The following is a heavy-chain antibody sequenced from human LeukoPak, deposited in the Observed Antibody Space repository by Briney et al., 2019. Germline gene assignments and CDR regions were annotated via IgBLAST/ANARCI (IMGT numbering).Heavy chain of an antibody. V-gene: IGHV1-2*02. J-gene: IGHJ4*02. D-gene: IGHD3-3*01. CDR2: INPNSGGT. CDR3: ARDYDFWSGYYMFDY. Sequence: GASVKVSCKASGYTLTGYYMHWVRQAPGQGLEWMGWINPNSGGTNNAQKFQGRVTMTRDTSISTAYMELSRLRSDDTAVYYCARDYDFWSGYYMFDYWGQGTLVTVSS. CDR1: GYTLTGYY.